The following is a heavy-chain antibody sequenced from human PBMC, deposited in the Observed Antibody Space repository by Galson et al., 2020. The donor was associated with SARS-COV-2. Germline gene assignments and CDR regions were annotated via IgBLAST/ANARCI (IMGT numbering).Heavy chain of an antibody. V-gene: IGHV4-39*01. Sequence: ETSETLSLTCTVSGGSIRSSSHYWAWIRQPPGKGLEWIGSIYYSETTYSNPSLKSRVTISVDTSTNQFSLKLSSVTAADTAVYYCARPTYDSNGYCNFWHFDLWGRGTLVSVSS. J-gene: IGHJ2*01. D-gene: IGHD3-22*01. CDR2: IYYSETT. CDR1: GGSIRSSSHY. CDR3: ARPTYDSNGYCNFWHFDL.